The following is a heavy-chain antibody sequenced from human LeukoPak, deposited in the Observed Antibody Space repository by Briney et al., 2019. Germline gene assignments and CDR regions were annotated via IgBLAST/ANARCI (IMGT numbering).Heavy chain of an antibody. CDR2: IIPILDIT. V-gene: IGHV1-69*04. CDR1: GGTFSIYA. CDR3: ARGPYSGTFYFDY. Sequence: SVKVSCKASGGTFSIYAISWVRQAPGQGLEWMGRIIPILDITNYALKFQGRVTIIADKSTSTAYMEMSSLRSEDTAVYYCARGPYSGTFYFDYWGQGTLVTVSS. J-gene: IGHJ4*02. D-gene: IGHD1-26*01.